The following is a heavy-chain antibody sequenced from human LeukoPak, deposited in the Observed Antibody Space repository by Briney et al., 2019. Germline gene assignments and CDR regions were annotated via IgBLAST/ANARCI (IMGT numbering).Heavy chain of an antibody. V-gene: IGHV3-30-3*01. CDR1: GFTFSTYA. J-gene: IGHJ4*02. CDR3: ARGGGTFDY. D-gene: IGHD3-16*01. CDR2: ISYDGSNK. Sequence: PGGSLRLSCAASGFTFSTYAMHWVRQAPGKGLERVAIISYDGSNKYYADSVKGRFTISRDNSENTLYLQMNSLRAEDTAVYYCARGGGTFDYWGQGTLVTVSS.